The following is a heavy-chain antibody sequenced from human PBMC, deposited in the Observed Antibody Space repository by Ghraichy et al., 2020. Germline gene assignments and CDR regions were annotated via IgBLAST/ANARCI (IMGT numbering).Heavy chain of an antibody. J-gene: IGHJ4*02. V-gene: IGHV3-49*04. CDR2: IRSKAYGGTT. CDR3: TTLDY. CDR1: GFTFGDYA. Sequence: LNISCTASGFTFGDYAMSWVRQAPGKGLEWVGFIRSKAYGGTTEYAASVKGRFTISRDDSKSIAYLQMNSLKTEDTAVYYCTTLDYWGQGTLVTVSS.